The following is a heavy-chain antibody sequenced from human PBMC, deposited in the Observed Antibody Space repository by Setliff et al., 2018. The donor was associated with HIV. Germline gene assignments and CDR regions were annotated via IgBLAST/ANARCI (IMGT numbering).Heavy chain of an antibody. V-gene: IGHV1-18*01. Sequence: ASVKVSCKASTYTLINYGVSWVRQAPGQGLEWMGWIGSYSGYTIYAQKFQDRLTMTTDTSTTTASMELRSLRSDDTAVHYCVRGHCNSDKCWYTWFDPWGQGTLVTVSS. J-gene: IGHJ5*02. CDR3: VRGHCNSDKCWYTWFDP. CDR1: TYTLINYG. D-gene: IGHD2-2*01. CDR2: IGSYSGYT.